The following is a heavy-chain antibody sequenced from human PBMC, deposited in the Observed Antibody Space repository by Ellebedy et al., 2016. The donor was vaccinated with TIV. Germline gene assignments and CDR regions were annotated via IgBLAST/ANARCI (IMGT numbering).Heavy chain of an antibody. J-gene: IGHJ4*02. Sequence: GESLKISCAASGFTFSDYDMSWVRQAPGKGPEWVSAITNSGAGTYYGNSVKGRFTISRDNSKNTVYLQMNRLRAEDTALYYCRAYGSGSRRAFEHWGQGTLVTVSS. V-gene: IGHV3-23*01. D-gene: IGHD3-10*01. CDR3: RAYGSGSRRAFEH. CDR1: GFTFSDYD. CDR2: ITNSGAGT.